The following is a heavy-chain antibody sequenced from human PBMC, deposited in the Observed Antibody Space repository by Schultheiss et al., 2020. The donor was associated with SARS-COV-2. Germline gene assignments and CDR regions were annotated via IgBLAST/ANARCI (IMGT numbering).Heavy chain of an antibody. CDR1: GYIFASYG. CDR3: VREGYYDFWSDSYTNFYGMDV. Sequence: ASVKVSCKASGYIFASYGISWVRQAPGQGLEWMGWIVVGSGNTNYAQKFQERVTITRDMSTSTAYVELRSLRSEDTAVYYCVREGYYDFWSDSYTNFYGMDVWGQGTTVTVSS. D-gene: IGHD3-3*01. CDR2: IVVGSGNT. V-gene: IGHV1-18*01. J-gene: IGHJ6*02.